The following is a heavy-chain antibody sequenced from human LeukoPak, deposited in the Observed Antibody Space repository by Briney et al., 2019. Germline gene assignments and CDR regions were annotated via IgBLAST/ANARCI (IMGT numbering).Heavy chain of an antibody. V-gene: IGHV1-58*01. Sequence: GTSVKVSCKASGFTFTSSAVQWVRQARGQRLEWIGWIVVGSGNTNYAQKFQERVTITRDMSTSTVYMELSSLRSEDTAVYYCAAGGRPTVVTFRKGAVDLWGQGTMVTVSS. CDR1: GFTFTSSA. CDR2: IVVGSGNT. J-gene: IGHJ3*01. CDR3: AAGGRPTVVTFRKGAVDL. D-gene: IGHD4-23*01.